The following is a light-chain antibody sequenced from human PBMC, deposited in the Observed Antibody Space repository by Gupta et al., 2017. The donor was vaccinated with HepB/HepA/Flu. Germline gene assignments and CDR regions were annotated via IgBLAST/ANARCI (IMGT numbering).Light chain of an antibody. Sequence: EIVMTQYPGTLGVSPGERATLYCRATQSIGSSLAWYQQKPGQAPRLLIYSASSRATGLPSRFRGSGSGTEFTLTISGLQSEDFAVYYCQQYNSYSFTFGGGTKVDIK. CDR2: SAS. J-gene: IGKJ4*01. CDR1: QSIGSS. V-gene: IGKV3-15*01. CDR3: QQYNSYSFT.